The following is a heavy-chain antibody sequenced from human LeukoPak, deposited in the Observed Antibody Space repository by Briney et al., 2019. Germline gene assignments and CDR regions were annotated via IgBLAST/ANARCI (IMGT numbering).Heavy chain of an antibody. Sequence: SQTLSLTCAISGDSVSRNSATWNWIRQSPARGLEWLGRTYYRSKWYNDYAVSVKSRITINPDTSKNQFSLQLNSVTPEDTAVYYCARAVLWFGDLDYYYYMDVWGKGTTVTVSS. CDR1: GDSVSRNSAT. D-gene: IGHD3-10*01. CDR3: ARAVLWFGDLDYYYYMDV. V-gene: IGHV6-1*01. CDR2: TYYRSKWYN. J-gene: IGHJ6*03.